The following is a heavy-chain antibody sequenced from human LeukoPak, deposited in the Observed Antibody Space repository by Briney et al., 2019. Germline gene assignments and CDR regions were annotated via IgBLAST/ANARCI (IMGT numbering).Heavy chain of an antibody. V-gene: IGHV3-53*01. D-gene: IGHD6-19*01. CDR1: GFTVSRNY. J-gene: IGHJ1*01. Sequence: GGSLRLSCAASGFTVSRNYMSWVRQAPGKGLEWVSVIYSGGSTYYADSVKGRFTISRDNSKNTLYLQMNSLRAEDTAVYYCARSVAVAGTFQHWGQGTLVTVSS. CDR2: IYSGGST. CDR3: ARSVAVAGTFQH.